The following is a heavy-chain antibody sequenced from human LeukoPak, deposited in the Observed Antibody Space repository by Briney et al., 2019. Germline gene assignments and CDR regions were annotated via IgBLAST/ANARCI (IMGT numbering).Heavy chain of an antibody. J-gene: IGHJ4*02. Sequence: GGSLRLSCAASGFTFSSYAMHWVRQAPGKGLEWVANIKQDGSDKYYVDSVKGRFTISRDNAKNSLYLQMNSLRAEDTAVYYCARDLIWDSLDYWGQGTLVTVSS. CDR2: IKQDGSDK. CDR1: GFTFSSYA. V-gene: IGHV3-7*01. CDR3: ARDLIWDSLDY. D-gene: IGHD1-26*01.